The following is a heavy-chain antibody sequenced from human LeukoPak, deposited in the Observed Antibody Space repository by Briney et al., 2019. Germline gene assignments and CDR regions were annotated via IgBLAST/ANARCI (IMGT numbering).Heavy chain of an antibody. J-gene: IGHJ4*02. CDR3: ARDHNWGPDY. Sequence: VASVKVSRKASGYSFTDHYLHWLRQAPGQGLEWMGWIHPNSGDTNYAQRFQGRVSLTRDTSISTAYMELSSLRSDDTAVYYCARDHNWGPDYWGQGTLVSVSS. D-gene: IGHD7-27*01. V-gene: IGHV1-2*02. CDR1: GYSFTDHY. CDR2: IHPNSGDT.